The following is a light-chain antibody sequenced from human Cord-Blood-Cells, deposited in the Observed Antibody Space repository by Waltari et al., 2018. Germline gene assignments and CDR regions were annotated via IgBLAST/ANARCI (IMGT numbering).Light chain of an antibody. J-gene: IGLJ3*02. CDR2: EGS. V-gene: IGLV2-23*01. CDR3: CSYAGSSTWV. Sequence: QSALPQPASVPGSPGQSITISCTGTSSDVGSSNLVSWYQQHPGKAPKLMIYEGSKRPSGVSKRFSGSKSGNTASLTTSGLQAEDEADDYCCSYAGSSTWVFGGGTKLTVL. CDR1: SSDVGSSNL.